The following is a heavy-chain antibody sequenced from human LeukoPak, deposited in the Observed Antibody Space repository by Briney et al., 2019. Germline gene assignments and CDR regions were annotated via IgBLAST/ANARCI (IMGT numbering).Heavy chain of an antibody. CDR3: AKGGRGNGEVY. Sequence: GGSLRLSCAVSGFTFSSYWMNWVRQAPGKGLEWVANIKQDGSEKNYVASVKGRFTISRDNAMSSLFLQMNDLRAEDTAVYYCAKGGRGNGEVYWGQGTLVTVSS. CDR2: IKQDGSEK. CDR1: GFTFSSYW. J-gene: IGHJ4*02. V-gene: IGHV3-7*01. D-gene: IGHD2-8*01.